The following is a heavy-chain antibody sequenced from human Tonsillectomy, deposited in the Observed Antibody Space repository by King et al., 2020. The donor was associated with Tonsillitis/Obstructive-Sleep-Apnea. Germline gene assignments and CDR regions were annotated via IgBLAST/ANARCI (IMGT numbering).Heavy chain of an antibody. CDR3: ARGYYYDSSAYYPSP. J-gene: IGHJ5*02. Sequence: VQLVESGGGLVQPGGSLRLSCAASGFTFSSYEMNWVRQSPGKGLEWVSYIGTSGSPIYYADSVKGRFTISRDNAKTSLYLQMNSLRAEDTAVYYCARGYYYDSSAYYPSPWGQGTLVTVSS. V-gene: IGHV3-48*03. D-gene: IGHD3-22*01. CDR2: IGTSGSPI. CDR1: GFTFSSYE.